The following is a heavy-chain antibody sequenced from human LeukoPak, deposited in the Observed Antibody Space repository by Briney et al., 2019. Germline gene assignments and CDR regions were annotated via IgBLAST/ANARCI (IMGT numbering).Heavy chain of an antibody. CDR3: ARVWEYYDILTGPGSYFYYMDV. J-gene: IGHJ6*03. CDR2: FYRGGTI. V-gene: IGHV3-53*01. CDR1: GFSVSTTH. Sequence: PGGSLRLSCAASGFSVSTTHMTWVRQAPGKGLEWLSVFYRGGTIYYEESVKGRFSISRDNSKNTLYLQMSSLRAEDTAVYYCARVWEYYDILTGPGSYFYYMDVWGKGTTVIVSS. D-gene: IGHD3-9*01.